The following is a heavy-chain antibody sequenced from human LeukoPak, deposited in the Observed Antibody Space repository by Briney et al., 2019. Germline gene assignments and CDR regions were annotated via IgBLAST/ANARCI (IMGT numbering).Heavy chain of an antibody. CDR2: IVVGSGDT. J-gene: IGHJ5*02. CDR1: GFTFTSSA. V-gene: IGHV1-58*01. D-gene: IGHD6-19*01. CDR3: AADPRSSGHVP. Sequence: GASVKVSCKASGFTFTSSAVQWVRQARGQRLEWIGWIVVGSGDTNYAQKFQERVTITRDMSTSTAYMELSSLRSEDTAVYYCAADPRSSGHVPWGQGTLVTVSS.